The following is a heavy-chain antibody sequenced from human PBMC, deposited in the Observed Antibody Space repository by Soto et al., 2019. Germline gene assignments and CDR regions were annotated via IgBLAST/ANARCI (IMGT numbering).Heavy chain of an antibody. Sequence: QVQLQQWGAGLLKPSETLSLTCAVYDGSFSGYQWSWIRQTPGTGLEWIGGINDSGNINYNPSLKGRVTIGGDSPKKQISQRLSSVTAADTAVYDCARGLITWVGELSRRVGYYYYMDVWGKGTTVTVSS. J-gene: IGHJ6*03. V-gene: IGHV4-34*01. CDR3: ARGLITWVGELSRRVGYYYYMDV. CDR1: DGSFSGYQ. CDR2: INDSGNI. D-gene: IGHD3-10*01.